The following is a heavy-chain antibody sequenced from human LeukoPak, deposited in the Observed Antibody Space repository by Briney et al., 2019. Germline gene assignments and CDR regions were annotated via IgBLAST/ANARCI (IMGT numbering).Heavy chain of an antibody. J-gene: IGHJ4*02. V-gene: IGHV1-18*01. D-gene: IGHD3-9*01. Sequence: ASVKVSCKASGYTFTSYGISWVRQAPGQGLEWMGWISAYNGNTNYAQKLQGRVTMTTDTSTSTAYMELGSLRSDDTAAYYCARSGEARYFDWLFLDYWGQGALVTVSS. CDR1: GYTFTSYG. CDR3: ARSGEARYFDWLFLDY. CDR2: ISAYNGNT.